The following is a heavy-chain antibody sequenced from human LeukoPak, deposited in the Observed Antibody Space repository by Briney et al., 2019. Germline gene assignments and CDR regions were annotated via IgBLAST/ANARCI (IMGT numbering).Heavy chain of an antibody. CDR3: GAGTNWFDP. Sequence: SETLSLTCTVSGGSISSYYWSWIRQPPGKGLEWIGYIHYSGSTNYNPSLKSRVTISVDTSKNQFSLKLSAVTAADTAVYYCGAGTNWFDPWGQGTLVTVSS. CDR1: GGSISSYY. D-gene: IGHD3/OR15-3a*01. V-gene: IGHV4-59*01. J-gene: IGHJ5*02. CDR2: IHYSGST.